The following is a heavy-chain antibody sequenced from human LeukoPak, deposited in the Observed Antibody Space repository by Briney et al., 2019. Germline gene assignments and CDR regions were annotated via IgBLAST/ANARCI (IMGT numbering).Heavy chain of an antibody. J-gene: IGHJ4*02. CDR3: ARDLVGATLGFDY. D-gene: IGHD1-26*01. CDR1: GFTVSSNY. V-gene: IGHV3-53*01. Sequence: GGSLRLSCAASGFTVSSNYMSWVRQAPGKGLEWVSVIYSGRSTYYADSVKGRFTISRDNSRNTLYLQMNSLRAEDTAVYYCARDLVGATLGFDYWGQGTLVTVSS. CDR2: IYSGRST.